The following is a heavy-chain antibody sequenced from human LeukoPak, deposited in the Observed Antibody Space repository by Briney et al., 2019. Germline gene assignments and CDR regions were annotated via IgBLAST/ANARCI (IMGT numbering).Heavy chain of an antibody. CDR3: AYWLSTVGWFDP. CDR2: INHSGST. CDR1: GGSISSYY. J-gene: IGHJ5*02. Sequence: SETLSLTCTVSGGSISSYYWSWIRQPPGKGLEWIGEINHSGSTNYNPSLKSRVTISIDTSKNQFSLKLNSVTAADTAVYYCAYWLSTVGWFDPWGQGTLVTVSS. D-gene: IGHD3-9*01. V-gene: IGHV4-34*01.